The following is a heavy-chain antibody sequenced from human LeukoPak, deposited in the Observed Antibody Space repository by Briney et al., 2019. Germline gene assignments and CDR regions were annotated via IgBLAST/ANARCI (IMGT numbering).Heavy chain of an antibody. CDR2: MSGSGSGGST. D-gene: IGHD5-24*01. Sequence: GGCLRLSCAASGFTFSSSAMSWVRQAPGKGLEWVSSMSGSGSGGSTYYADAVKGRFTISRDNSKNTLYLQMNSLRAEDTAVYYCAKSGYNRFVYWGQGTLVTVSS. V-gene: IGHV3-23*01. CDR3: AKSGYNRFVY. J-gene: IGHJ4*02. CDR1: GFTFSSSA.